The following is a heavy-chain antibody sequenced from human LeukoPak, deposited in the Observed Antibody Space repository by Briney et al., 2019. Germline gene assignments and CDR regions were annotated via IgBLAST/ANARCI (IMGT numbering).Heavy chain of an antibody. CDR3: ARGIGSRYFDY. CDR1: GGSISSGGYS. CDR2: IYNDGST. Sequence: PSETLSLTCAVSGGSISSGGYSWSWIRQPPGKGLEWIGYIYNDGSTYYNPSLKSRVTISVDGSKNQFSLKLSSVTAADTAVYYCARGIGSRYFDYWGQGTLVTVSS. J-gene: IGHJ4*02. V-gene: IGHV4-30-2*01.